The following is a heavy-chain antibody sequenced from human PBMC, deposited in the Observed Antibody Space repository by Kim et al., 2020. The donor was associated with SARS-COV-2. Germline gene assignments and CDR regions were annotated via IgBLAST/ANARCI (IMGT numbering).Heavy chain of an antibody. CDR2: FDPEDGET. J-gene: IGHJ5*02. V-gene: IGHV1-24*01. Sequence: ASVKVSCKVSGYTLTELSMHWVRQAPGKGLEWMGGFDPEDGETIYAQKFQGRVTMTEDTSTDTAYMELSRLRSEDTAVYYCATGRVAGPPAWFDPWGQGTLVTVSS. D-gene: IGHD2-15*01. CDR1: GYTLTELS. CDR3: ATGRVAGPPAWFDP.